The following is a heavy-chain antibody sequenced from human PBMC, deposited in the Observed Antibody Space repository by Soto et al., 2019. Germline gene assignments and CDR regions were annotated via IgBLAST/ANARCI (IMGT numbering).Heavy chain of an antibody. Sequence: QVQLVESGGGLVKPGGSLRLSCAASGFTFSDYYMSWIRQAPGKGLEWVSYISSSGSTIYYADSVKIRFTISRDNAKNSLYLKINGLRAEDTAVYYCARWIQLWLSLDYWGQGTLVTVSS. CDR3: ARWIQLWLSLDY. V-gene: IGHV3-11*01. D-gene: IGHD5-18*01. J-gene: IGHJ4*02. CDR1: GFTFSDYY. CDR2: ISSSGSTI.